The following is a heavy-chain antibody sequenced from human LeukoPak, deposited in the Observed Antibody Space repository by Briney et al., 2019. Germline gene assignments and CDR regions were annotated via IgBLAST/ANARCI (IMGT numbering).Heavy chain of an antibody. V-gene: IGHV1-69*13. J-gene: IGHJ6*02. CDR3: ARGGGIFGVLTTAHYYGIDV. D-gene: IGHD3-3*01. CDR2: INPIFRTA. CDR1: GGTFSSYA. Sequence: SVKVSCTASGGTFSSYAISWVRQAPGQGLEWMGGINPIFRTANYAQQFQDRVTIIADESTSTAYMELSLLKFEDTAVYYCARGGGIFGVLTTAHYYGIDVWGQGTTVTVSS.